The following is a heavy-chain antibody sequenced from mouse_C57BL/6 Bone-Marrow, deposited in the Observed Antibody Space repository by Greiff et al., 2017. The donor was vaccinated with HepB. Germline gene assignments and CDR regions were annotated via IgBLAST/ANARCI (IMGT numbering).Heavy chain of an antibody. Sequence: QVQLQQPGAELVKPGASVKLSCKASGYTFTSYWMHWVKQRPGQGLEWIGMIHPNSGSTNYNEKFKSKATLTVDKSSSTAYMQLSSLTSEDSAVYYCARVDGSSFYYAMDYWGQGTSVTVSS. V-gene: IGHV1-64*01. D-gene: IGHD1-1*01. CDR1: GYTFTSYW. CDR2: IHPNSGST. J-gene: IGHJ4*01. CDR3: ARVDGSSFYYAMDY.